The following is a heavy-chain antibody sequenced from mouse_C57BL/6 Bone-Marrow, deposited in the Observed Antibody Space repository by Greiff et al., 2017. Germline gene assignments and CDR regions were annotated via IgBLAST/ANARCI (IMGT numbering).Heavy chain of an antibody. J-gene: IGHJ3*01. CDR3: AIRPGFAY. CDR2: IHPSDSDT. V-gene: IGHV1-74*01. Sequence: QVQLKQPGAELVKPGASVKVSCKASGYTFTSYWMHWVKQRPGQGLEWIGRIHPSDSDTNYNQKFKGKDTLTVEKSSSTAYMQLSSLTSEDSAVYYCAIRPGFAYWGQGTLVTVSA. CDR1: GYTFTSYW.